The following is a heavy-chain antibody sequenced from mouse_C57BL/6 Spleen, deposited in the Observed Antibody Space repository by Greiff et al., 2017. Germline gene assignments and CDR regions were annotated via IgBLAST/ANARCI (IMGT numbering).Heavy chain of an antibody. J-gene: IGHJ4*01. D-gene: IGHD2-1*01. V-gene: IGHV1-69*01. CDR3: AFYGNYAMDY. Sequence: QVQLKESGAELVMPGASVKLSCKASGYTFTSYWMHWVKQRPGQGLEWIGEIDPSDSYTNYNQKFKGKSTLTVDKSSSTAYMQLSSLTSEDSSVYYCAFYGNYAMDYWGQGTSVTVSS. CDR1: GYTFTSYW. CDR2: IDPSDSYT.